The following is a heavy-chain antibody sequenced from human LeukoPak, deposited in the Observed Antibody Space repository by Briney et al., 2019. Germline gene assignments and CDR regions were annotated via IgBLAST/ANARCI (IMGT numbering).Heavy chain of an antibody. D-gene: IGHD3-22*01. J-gene: IGHJ4*02. CDR2: IYYSGST. CDR3: ARDKGRSSGYYHYPRPYYFDY. V-gene: IGHV4-30-4*01. Sequence: SETLSLTCTVSGGSISSGDYYWSWIRQPPGKGLEWIGYIYYSGSTYYNPSLKSRVTISVDTSKNQFSLKLSSVTAADTAVYYCARDKGRSSGYYHYPRPYYFDYWGQGTLVTVSS. CDR1: GGSISSGDYY.